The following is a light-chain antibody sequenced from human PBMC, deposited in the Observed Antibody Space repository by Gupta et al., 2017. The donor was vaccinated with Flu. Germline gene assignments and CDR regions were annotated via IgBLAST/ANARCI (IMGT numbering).Light chain of an antibody. CDR3: SSCTSSSTLV. CDR1: SSDIGSYKY. Sequence: QSALTQPASVSGSPGQSITISCTGTSSDIGSYKYVSWYQQHPGKAPQLLICDVTNRPSGVSTRFSASKSGDTASLTISGLQAEDEADYYGSSCTSSSTLVFGGGTRLTVL. CDR2: DVT. V-gene: IGLV2-14*01. J-gene: IGLJ2*01.